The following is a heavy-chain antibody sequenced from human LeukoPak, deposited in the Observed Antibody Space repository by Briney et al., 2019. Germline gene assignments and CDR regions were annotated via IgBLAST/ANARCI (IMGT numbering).Heavy chain of an antibody. D-gene: IGHD3-3*01. CDR1: GYSFTTNW. Sequence: GESLKISCKGSGYSFTTNWIGWVRQMPGKGLEWMGIIYPGDSDTRYSPSFQGQVTISADKSISTAYLQWSSLKASDTAMYYCARLEWPRHLGHLDYWGQGTLVTVSS. J-gene: IGHJ4*02. CDR3: ARLEWPRHLGHLDY. CDR2: IYPGDSDT. V-gene: IGHV5-51*01.